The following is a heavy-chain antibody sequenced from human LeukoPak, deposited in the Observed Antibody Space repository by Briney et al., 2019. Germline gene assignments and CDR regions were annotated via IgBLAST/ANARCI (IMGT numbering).Heavy chain of an antibody. CDR1: GYTFTSYG. D-gene: IGHD1-26*01. CDR3: ARGLEWELLGGEY. J-gene: IGHJ4*02. Sequence: GASVKVSCKASGYTFTSYGISWVRQAPGQGLEWMGIINPSGGSTSYAQKFQGRVTMTRDTSTSTVYMELSSLRSEDTAVYYCARGLEWELLGGEYWGQGTLVTVSS. V-gene: IGHV1-46*01. CDR2: INPSGGST.